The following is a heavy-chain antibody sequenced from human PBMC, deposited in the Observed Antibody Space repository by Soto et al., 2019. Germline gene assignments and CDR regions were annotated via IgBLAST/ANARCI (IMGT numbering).Heavy chain of an antibody. D-gene: IGHD5-18*01. CDR1: GGSISGNY. CDR3: ARGWRGYSYGLDY. J-gene: IGHJ4*02. CDR2: IHYRGSI. V-gene: IGHV4-59*01. Sequence: SETLSLTCVVSGGSISGNYWFWIRQPPGRGLEWIGYIHYRGSISYSPSLKSRVTISLDTSKNQFSLNLSSVTAADTAVYFCARGWRGYSYGLDYWGLGTLVTVSS.